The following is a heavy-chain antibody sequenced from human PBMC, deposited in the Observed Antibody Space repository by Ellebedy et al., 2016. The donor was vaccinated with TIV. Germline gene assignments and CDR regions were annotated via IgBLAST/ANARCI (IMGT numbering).Heavy chain of an antibody. CDR3: AREAPMVRGVYAFDI. CDR1: GGSISRGDYY. CDR2: IYYRGST. V-gene: IGHV4-30-4*01. D-gene: IGHD3-10*01. J-gene: IGHJ3*02. Sequence: MPSETLSLTCTVSGGSISRGDYYWSWIRQPPGKGLEWIGYIYYRGSTYYNPSLKSRVTISEDTSKNQFSLKLSSVTAADTAMYYCAREAPMVRGVYAFDIWGQGTMVTVSS.